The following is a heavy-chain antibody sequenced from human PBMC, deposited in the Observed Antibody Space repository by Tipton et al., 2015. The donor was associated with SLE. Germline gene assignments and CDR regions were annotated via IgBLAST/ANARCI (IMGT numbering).Heavy chain of an antibody. D-gene: IGHD3-10*01. Sequence: SGFSLSPYGIHWFRQAPGKGLEWVSAISGSGGSTYYTASVRGRFTISRDNSKNTLYLEMNSLRAEDTAVYYCARRNSESGAFDMWGQGTLVTVSS. V-gene: IGHV3-23*01. CDR1: GFSLSPYG. CDR3: ARRNSESGAFDM. CDR2: ISGSGGST. J-gene: IGHJ3*02.